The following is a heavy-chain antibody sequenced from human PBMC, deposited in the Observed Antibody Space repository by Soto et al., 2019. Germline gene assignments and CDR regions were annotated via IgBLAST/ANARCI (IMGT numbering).Heavy chain of an antibody. Sequence: SETLSLTCTVSGGSISSGGYYWSWIRQHPGKGLEWIGYIYYSGSTYYNPSLKSRVTISVDTSKNQFSLKLSSVTAADTAVYYCARVLRFLEGHLGFDPWGQGTLVTVSS. CDR1: GGSISSGGYY. V-gene: IGHV4-31*03. CDR3: ARVLRFLEGHLGFDP. CDR2: IYYSGST. J-gene: IGHJ5*02. D-gene: IGHD3-3*01.